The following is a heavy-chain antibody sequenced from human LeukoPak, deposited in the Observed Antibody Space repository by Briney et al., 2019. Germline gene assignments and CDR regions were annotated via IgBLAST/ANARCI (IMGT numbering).Heavy chain of an antibody. CDR2: IIPILGIA. V-gene: IGHV1-69*04. Sequence: SVKVSCKASGGTFSSYAISWVRQAPGQGLEWMGRIIPILGIANYAQKFQGRVTLTADKSTSTAYMELSTLRSEDTAVYYCARDPPNYYDSSGYTVDYWGQGTLVTVSS. CDR3: ARDPPNYYDSSGYTVDY. D-gene: IGHD3-22*01. CDR1: GGTFSSYA. J-gene: IGHJ4*02.